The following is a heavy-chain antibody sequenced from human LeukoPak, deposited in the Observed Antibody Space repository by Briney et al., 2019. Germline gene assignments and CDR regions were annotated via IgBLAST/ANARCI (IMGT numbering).Heavy chain of an antibody. Sequence: GGSLRLSCAASGLTFRNYAMSWVRQAPGKGLEWVSVICANDGNTYYADSVKGRFTISRDNSKNTLYLQMNSLRAEDTAVYYCAKGGAYYYDSSGYSDNWFDPWGQGTLVTVSS. CDR1: GLTFRNYA. D-gene: IGHD3-22*01. CDR2: ICANDGNT. CDR3: AKGGAYYYDSSGYSDNWFDP. V-gene: IGHV3-23*01. J-gene: IGHJ5*02.